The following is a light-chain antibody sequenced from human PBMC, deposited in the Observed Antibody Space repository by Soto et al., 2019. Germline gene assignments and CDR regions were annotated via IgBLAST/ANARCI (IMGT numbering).Light chain of an antibody. CDR1: QSVSSTF. J-gene: IGKJ4*01. CDR3: QHYGSSPPLT. CDR2: GAS. V-gene: IGKV3-20*01. Sequence: EFVLTQSPGTLSLSPGERATLSCRASQSVSSTFLAWYQQKPGQAPRLLIYGASTRGTAIPDRFSGSGSGTDFTLTISRLEPEDFAVYYCQHYGSSPPLTFGGGNKVEIK.